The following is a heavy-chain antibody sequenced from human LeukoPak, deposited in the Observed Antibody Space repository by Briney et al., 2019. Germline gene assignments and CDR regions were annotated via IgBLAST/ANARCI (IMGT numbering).Heavy chain of an antibody. D-gene: IGHD2/OR15-2a*01. CDR2: ISYDGSNK. Sequence: PGMSLRLSCAASGFPFSSYAMHWVRQAPGKGLEWVAVISYDGSNKYYADSVKGRFTISRDNSKNTLYLQMNSLRAEDTAVYYCASGGLRPLLDYLGDYYFDYWGQGTLVTVSS. CDR1: GFPFSSYA. V-gene: IGHV3-30*04. J-gene: IGHJ4*02. CDR3: ASGGLRPLLDYLGDYYFDY.